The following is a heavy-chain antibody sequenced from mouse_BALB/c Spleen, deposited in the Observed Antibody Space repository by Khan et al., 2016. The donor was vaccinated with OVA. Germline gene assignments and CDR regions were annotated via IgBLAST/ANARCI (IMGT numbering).Heavy chain of an antibody. CDR1: GYTLTDYG. CDR3: SRSNGTYWFAY. Sequence: QIQLVQSGPELKKPGETVKISCKASGYTLTDYGMNWVKQAPGKGLKWMGWINTYTGEATYADDFKGRFAFSLETSASPAYLQINNRTTEDTATYCCSRSNGTYWFAYWGQGTLVTVSA. D-gene: IGHD2-1*01. V-gene: IGHV9-3-1*01. CDR2: INTYTGEA. J-gene: IGHJ3*01.